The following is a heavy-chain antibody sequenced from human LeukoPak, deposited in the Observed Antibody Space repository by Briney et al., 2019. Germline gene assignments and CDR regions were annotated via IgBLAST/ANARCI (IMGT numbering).Heavy chain of an antibody. D-gene: IGHD6-13*01. J-gene: IGHJ4*02. CDR2: IFHRGNT. CDR1: GGSISSNFYH. CDR3: ARLGIAAAVPYYFDY. Sequence: SETLSLTCTISGGSISSNFYHWGWIRQPPGKGLEWIGSIFHRGNTFYTPSPKSRVTISVDTSKNQLSLRLSSVTAADTAMYYCARLGIAAAVPYYFDYWGQGTLVTVSS. V-gene: IGHV4-39*01.